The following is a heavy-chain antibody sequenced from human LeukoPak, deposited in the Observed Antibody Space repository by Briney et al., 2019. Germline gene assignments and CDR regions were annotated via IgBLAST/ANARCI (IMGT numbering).Heavy chain of an antibody. V-gene: IGHV1-18*01. CDR1: GYTFTSYG. CDR3: ARFRQIGGVNWFDP. Sequence: GASVKVSCKASGYTFTSYGISWVRQAPGQGLEWMGWISAYNGNTNYAQKLQGRVTMTTDTSTSTAYMELRSLGSDDTAVYYCARFRQIGGVNWFDPWGQGTLVTVSS. D-gene: IGHD2-8*01. CDR2: ISAYNGNT. J-gene: IGHJ5*02.